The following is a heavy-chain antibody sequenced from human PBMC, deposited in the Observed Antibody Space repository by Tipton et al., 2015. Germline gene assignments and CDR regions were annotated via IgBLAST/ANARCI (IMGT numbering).Heavy chain of an antibody. J-gene: IGHJ6*02. CDR3: AKDHNLWARWAMDV. CDR1: GFTFSSYG. Sequence: RSLRLSCAASGFTFSSYGMHWVRQAPDKGLEWVAVIWYDGSNKYYADSVKGRFTISRDNAKNSLYLQMNSLRTEDTALYYCAKDHNLWARWAMDVGGQGTTVTVSS. D-gene: IGHD1-14*01. V-gene: IGHV3-33*03. CDR2: IWYDGSNK.